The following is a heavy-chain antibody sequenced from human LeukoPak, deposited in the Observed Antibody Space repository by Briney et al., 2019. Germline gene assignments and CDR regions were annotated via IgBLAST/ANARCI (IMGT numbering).Heavy chain of an antibody. J-gene: IGHJ4*02. D-gene: IGHD1-26*01. CDR2: TRNKANSYTT. CDR3: ARDVGANTDY. V-gene: IGHV3-72*01. Sequence: PGGSLRLSCAASGFTFSSYWMSWVRQAPGKGLEWVGRTRNKANSYTTEYAASVKGRFTISRDDSKNSLYLQMNSLKTEDTAVYYCARDVGANTDYWGQGTLVTVSS. CDR1: GFTFSSYW.